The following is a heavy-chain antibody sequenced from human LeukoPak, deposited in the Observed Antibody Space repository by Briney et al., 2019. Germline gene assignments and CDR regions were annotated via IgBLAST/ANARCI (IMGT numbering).Heavy chain of an antibody. CDR2: MNPNSGNT. V-gene: IGHV1-8*01. Sequence: WASVKVSCKASGYTFTSYDINWVRQATRQGLEWMGWMNPNSGNTGYAQKFQGRVTMTRNTSISTAYMELSSLRSEDTAVYYCARGIPSSIFGVVIILDYYYGMDVWGQGTTVTVSS. CDR3: ARGIPSSIFGVVIILDYYYGMDV. J-gene: IGHJ6*02. CDR1: GYTFTSYD. D-gene: IGHD3-3*01.